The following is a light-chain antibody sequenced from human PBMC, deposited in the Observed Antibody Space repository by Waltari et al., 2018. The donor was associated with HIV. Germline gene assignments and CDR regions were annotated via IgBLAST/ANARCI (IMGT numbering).Light chain of an antibody. Sequence: QSALTQPPSTSGTPGQTVTTPCSGSSSNIGDNYVSWYQQLPGTAPKLLIYRNSQRPSGVRDRFSGSKSGTSASLAINDLRSEDEAEYHCAAWDDSLSGWVFGGGTNLTVL. CDR2: RNS. V-gene: IGLV1-47*01. CDR1: SSNIGDNY. CDR3: AAWDDSLSGWV. J-gene: IGLJ3*02.